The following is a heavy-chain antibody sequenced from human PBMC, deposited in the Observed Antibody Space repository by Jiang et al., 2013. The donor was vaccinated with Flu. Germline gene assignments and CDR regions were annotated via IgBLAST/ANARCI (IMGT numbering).Heavy chain of an antibody. J-gene: IGHJ3*02. Sequence: GAEVKKPGESLKISCKGSGYSFTSYWIGWVRQMPGKGLEWMGIIYPGDSDTRYSPSFQGQVTISADKSISTAYLQWSSLKASDTAMYYCARGYCSSGSCSDAFDIWGQGTMVTVSS. CDR1: GYSFTSYW. D-gene: IGHD2-15*01. CDR3: ARGYCSSGSCSDAFDI. V-gene: IGHV5-51*03. CDR2: IYPGDSDT.